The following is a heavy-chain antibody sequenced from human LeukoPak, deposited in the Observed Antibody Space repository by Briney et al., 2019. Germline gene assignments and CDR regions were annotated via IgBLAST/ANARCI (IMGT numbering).Heavy chain of an antibody. Sequence: SETLSLTCIVSGGSISSSSYYWGWIRQPPGKGLEWIGSIYYSGNTYTYYNPSLKSRVTISVDTSKNQFSLKLSSVTAADTAVYYCARCPRSAYAARPFDYWGQGTLVTVSS. CDR2: IYYSGNTYT. V-gene: IGHV4-39*01. CDR1: GGSISSSSYY. D-gene: IGHD6-6*01. CDR3: ARCPRSAYAARPFDY. J-gene: IGHJ4*02.